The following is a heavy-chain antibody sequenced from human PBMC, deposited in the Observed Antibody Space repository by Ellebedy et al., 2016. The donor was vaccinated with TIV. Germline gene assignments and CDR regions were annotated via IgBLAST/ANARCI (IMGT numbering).Heavy chain of an antibody. V-gene: IGHV4-4*02. CDR2: IYHRGST. J-gene: IGHJ3*01. Sequence: SETLSLTCAVSGDSISSNKWWNWVRQTPGKGLEWIGEIYHRGSTNYNPSLESRVTISVDKANNQFSLKLSSVTAADTAVYYCVRSVDIGYQNAFDLWGQGTMVTVSS. CDR1: GDSISSNKW. CDR3: VRSVDIGYQNAFDL. D-gene: IGHD5-12*01.